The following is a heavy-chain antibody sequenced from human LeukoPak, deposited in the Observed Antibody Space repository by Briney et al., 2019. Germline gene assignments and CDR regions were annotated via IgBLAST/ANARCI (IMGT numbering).Heavy chain of an antibody. CDR2: IKQDGSER. CDR1: GFTFSSYW. J-gene: IGHJ4*02. D-gene: IGHD1-26*01. CDR3: ARAYSGTYRAGDF. V-gene: IGHV3-7*01. Sequence: GGSLRLSCAASGFTFSSYWMSWVRQAPGKGLEWVANIKQDGSERNYVDSVKGRFTISRDNAKNSLYLQMNSLRVEDTAVYFCARAYSGTYRAGDFWGQGIRVTVSS.